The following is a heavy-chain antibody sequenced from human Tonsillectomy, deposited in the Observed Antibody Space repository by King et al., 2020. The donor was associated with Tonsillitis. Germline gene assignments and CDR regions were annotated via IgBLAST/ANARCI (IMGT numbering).Heavy chain of an antibody. V-gene: IGHV4-59*08. J-gene: IGHJ3*02. CDR1: GGSISSYY. Sequence: QLQESGPGLVKPSETLSLTCTVSGGSISSYYWSWIRQPPGKGLEWIGYIYYSGSTNYNPSLKSRVTISVDTSKNQFSLMVSSVTAADTAVYYCARAITIFGVIIDAFDIWGQGTMVTVSS. CDR2: IYYSGST. D-gene: IGHD3-3*01. CDR3: ARAITIFGVIIDAFDI.